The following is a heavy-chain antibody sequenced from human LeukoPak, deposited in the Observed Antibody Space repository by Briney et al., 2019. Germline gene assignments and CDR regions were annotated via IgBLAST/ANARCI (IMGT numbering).Heavy chain of an antibody. CDR2: IKQDGTQK. CDR1: GFTFNSYW. D-gene: IGHD3-10*01. CDR3: AKVGNYDGSGGHFDRAFDT. Sequence: GGSLRLSCAASGFTFNSYWMTWVRQAPGKGLEWVANIKQDGTQKYYVDSVKGRLTISRDNAKNSLYLQMNSLRAEDTAVYYCAKVGNYDGSGGHFDRAFDTWGQGTLVSVSS. V-gene: IGHV3-7*01. J-gene: IGHJ3*02.